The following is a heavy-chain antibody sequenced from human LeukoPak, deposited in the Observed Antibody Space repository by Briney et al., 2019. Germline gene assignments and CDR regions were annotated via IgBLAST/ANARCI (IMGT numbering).Heavy chain of an antibody. J-gene: IGHJ4*02. CDR2: IRSKANSYAT. CDR3: TSLVYCGGDCYRAPDY. Sequence: PGGSLRLSCAASGFTFSGSAMHWVRQASGKGLEWVGRIRSKANSYATAYAASVKGRFTISRDDSKNTAYLQMNSLRTEDTAVYYCTSLVYCGGDCYRAPDYWGQGTLVTVSS. D-gene: IGHD2-21*02. V-gene: IGHV3-73*01. CDR1: GFTFSGSA.